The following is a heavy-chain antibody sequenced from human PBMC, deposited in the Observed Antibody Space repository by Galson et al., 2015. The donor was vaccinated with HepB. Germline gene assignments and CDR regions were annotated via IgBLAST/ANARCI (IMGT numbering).Heavy chain of an antibody. CDR1: GSIFSNYA. J-gene: IGHJ4*02. CDR2: ISQDGSWQ. CDR3: ARGRDTGSFLIDF. V-gene: IGHV3-30-3*01. D-gene: IGHD1-26*01. Sequence: SLRLSCAASGSIFSNYAMHWVRQAPGKGLEWVAVISQDGSWQFQADSVKGRITISRDNSKDTLYLQMNSLTTEDTAVFYCARGRDTGSFLIDFWGQGTLVTVSA.